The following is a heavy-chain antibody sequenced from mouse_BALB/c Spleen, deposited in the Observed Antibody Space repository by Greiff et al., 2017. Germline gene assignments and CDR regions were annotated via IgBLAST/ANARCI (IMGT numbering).Heavy chain of an antibody. Sequence: QVQLKQSGPGLVAPSQSLSITCTVSGFSLTSYGVHWVRQPPGKGLEWLGVIWAGGSTNYNSALMSRLSISKDNSKSQVFLKMNSLQTDDTAMYYCARDEVYYGNYYAMDYWGQGTSVTVSS. CDR1: GFSLTSYG. D-gene: IGHD2-1*01. V-gene: IGHV2-9*02. J-gene: IGHJ4*01. CDR3: ARDEVYYGNYYAMDY. CDR2: IWAGGST.